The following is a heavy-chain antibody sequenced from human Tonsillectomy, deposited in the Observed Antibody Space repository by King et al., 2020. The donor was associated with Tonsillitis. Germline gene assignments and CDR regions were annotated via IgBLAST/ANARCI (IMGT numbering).Heavy chain of an antibody. J-gene: IGHJ6*02. V-gene: IGHV1-2*02. CDR2: INPNSGGT. Sequence: QLVQSGAEVKKPGASVKVSCKASGYTFTGYFIHWVRQAPGQGLEWMGWINPNSGGTNCPQKFQGRVTLTMDTSISTAYMELNRLTSDDTAVYYCARGKSGYYSYYYGMDVWGQGTTVSVSS. CDR1: GYTFTGYF. D-gene: IGHD3-3*01. CDR3: ARGKSGYYSYYYGMDV.